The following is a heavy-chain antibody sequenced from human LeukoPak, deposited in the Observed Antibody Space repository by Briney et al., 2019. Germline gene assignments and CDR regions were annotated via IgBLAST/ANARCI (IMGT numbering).Heavy chain of an antibody. J-gene: IGHJ5*02. V-gene: IGHV4-39*07. CDR2: IFYSGST. CDR1: GGSISTSNYY. D-gene: IGHD6-6*01. Sequence: KSSETLSLTCTVSGGSISTSNYYWGWIRQPPGKGLEWIGNIFYSGSTYYSPSLKSRVTISLDTSRNQFSLKLNSVTAADTAVYYCARGASIAVLYNWFDPWGQGTLVTVSS. CDR3: ARGASIAVLYNWFDP.